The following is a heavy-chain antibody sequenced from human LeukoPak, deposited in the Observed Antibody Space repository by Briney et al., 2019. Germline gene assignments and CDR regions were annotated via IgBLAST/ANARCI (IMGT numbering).Heavy chain of an antibody. Sequence: GGSLRLSCAASGFTFSSYGMNWVRQAPGKGLEWVSAISGSGGSTYYADSVKGRFTISRDNSKNTLYLQMNSLRAEDTAVYYCAKDRRTYYYDSSGPYDAFDIWGQGTMVTVSS. CDR2: ISGSGGST. CDR3: AKDRRTYYYDSSGPYDAFDI. CDR1: GFTFSSYG. V-gene: IGHV3-23*01. D-gene: IGHD3-22*01. J-gene: IGHJ3*02.